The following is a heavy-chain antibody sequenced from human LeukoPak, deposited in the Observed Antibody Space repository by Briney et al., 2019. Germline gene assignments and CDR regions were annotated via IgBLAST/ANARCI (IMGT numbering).Heavy chain of an antibody. J-gene: IGHJ4*02. CDR2: IKQDGSEK. Sequence: PGRSLRLSCAASGFTFDDYAMHWVRQAPGKGLEWVANIKQDGSEKYYVDSVKGRFTISRDNAKNSLYLQMNSLRAEDTTVYYCARDRAWVLTMMEAAPDYWGQGTLVTVSS. CDR3: ARDRAWVLTMMEAAPDY. CDR1: GFTFDDYA. D-gene: IGHD3-22*01. V-gene: IGHV3-7*01.